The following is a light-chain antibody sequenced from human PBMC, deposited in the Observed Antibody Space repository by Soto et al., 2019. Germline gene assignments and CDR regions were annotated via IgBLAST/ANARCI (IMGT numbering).Light chain of an antibody. CDR3: QAWDSSTGV. V-gene: IGLV3-1*01. Sequence: SYELTQPPSVSVSPGQTASITCSGDKLGDKYACWYQQKPGQAPVLVXXXXXXXXXXXXXXXXXXXXXNTATLTISGTQAXXXXDYYCQAWDSSTGVFGTGTKLTVL. CDR2: XXX. J-gene: IGLJ1*01. CDR1: KLGDKY.